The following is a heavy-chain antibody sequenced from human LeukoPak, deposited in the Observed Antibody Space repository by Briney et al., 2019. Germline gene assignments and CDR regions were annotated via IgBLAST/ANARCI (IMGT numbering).Heavy chain of an antibody. CDR2: INHSGST. CDR1: GGSFSGYY. D-gene: IGHD3-22*01. Sequence: PSETLSLTCAVYGGSFSGYYWSWIRQPPGKGLEWIGEINHSGSTNYNPSLKSRVTISVDTSKNQFSLKLSSVTAADTAVYYCARGYDSSRGIDYWGQGTLVTVSS. J-gene: IGHJ4*02. V-gene: IGHV4-34*01. CDR3: ARGYDSSRGIDY.